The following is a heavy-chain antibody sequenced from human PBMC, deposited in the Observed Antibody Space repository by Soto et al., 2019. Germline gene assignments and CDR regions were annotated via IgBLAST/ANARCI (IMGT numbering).Heavy chain of an antibody. J-gene: IGHJ6*02. CDR1: GFTFSGYG. CDR2: ISFDGSTK. D-gene: IGHD3-10*01. CDR3: AKDMGRSRVYGMDV. V-gene: IGHV3-30*18. Sequence: QVQLVESGGGVVQPGRSLRLSCEASGFTFSGYGMHWVRQAPGKGLEWVAVISFDGSTKYYAESVKGRFTISRDNSKNTLYLQMDSLRAEDTDMYYCAKDMGRSRVYGMDVWGQGTTVTVSS.